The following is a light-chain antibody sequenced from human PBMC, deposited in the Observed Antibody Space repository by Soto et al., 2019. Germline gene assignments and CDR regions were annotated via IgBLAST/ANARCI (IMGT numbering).Light chain of an antibody. CDR1: QSISSSF. V-gene: IGKV3-20*01. CDR3: QQYDNSPIT. Sequence: PGERASLSCGASQSISSSFLAWYQQKPGQAPRLLIYGASSRATGIPDRFSGTGSETDFTLTSSRLEPEDFAVYYCQQYDNSPITFGQGTRLEI. CDR2: GAS. J-gene: IGKJ5*01.